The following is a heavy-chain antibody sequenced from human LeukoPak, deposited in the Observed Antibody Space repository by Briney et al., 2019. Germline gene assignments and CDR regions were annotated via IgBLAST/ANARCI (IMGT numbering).Heavy chain of an antibody. Sequence: SETLSLTCAVYGGSFSGYYWSWVRQPPGKGLEWIGEINHRGSTTYNPSLKSRVFISVDTSTNHFSLKLSSVTAADTAVYYCARQLLWGSSYDYWGQGTLVTVSS. CDR3: ARQLLWGSSYDY. V-gene: IGHV4-34*01. CDR2: INHRGST. J-gene: IGHJ4*02. D-gene: IGHD3-16*01. CDR1: GGSFSGYY.